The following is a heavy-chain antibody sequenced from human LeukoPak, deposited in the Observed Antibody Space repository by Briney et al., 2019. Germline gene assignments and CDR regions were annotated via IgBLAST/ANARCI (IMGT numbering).Heavy chain of an antibody. CDR1: GGSISSYY. J-gene: IGHJ4*02. CDR2: IYHSGST. V-gene: IGHV4-34*01. Sequence: SETLPLTCTVSGGSISSYYWSWIRQPPGKGLEWIGEIYHSGSTNYNPSLKSRVTISVDTSKNQFSLKLNSVTAADTAVYYCARGFATMVRGVVLDFWGQGTLVTVSS. D-gene: IGHD3-10*01. CDR3: ARGFATMVRGVVLDF.